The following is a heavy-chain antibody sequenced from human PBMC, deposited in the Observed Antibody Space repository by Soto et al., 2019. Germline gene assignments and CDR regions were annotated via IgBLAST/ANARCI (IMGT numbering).Heavy chain of an antibody. Sequence: QVQLQESGPGLVKPSETLSLTCTVSGGSISSYYWSWIRQPPGKGLEWIGYVYYSGNTYYNPSLKSRVSISVDTSKNQFSLKLSSVTAADTAVYYCAREGGGYCSADYWGQGTLVTVSS. CDR1: GGSISSYY. CDR3: AREGGGYCSADY. J-gene: IGHJ4*02. V-gene: IGHV4-59*01. D-gene: IGHD1-26*01. CDR2: VYYSGNT.